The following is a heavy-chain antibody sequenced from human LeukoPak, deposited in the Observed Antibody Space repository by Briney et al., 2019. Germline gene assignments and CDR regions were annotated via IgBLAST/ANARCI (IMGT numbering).Heavy chain of an antibody. CDR2: INHSGST. CDR3: ARGRQLRYFDWLSRGGYYFDY. J-gene: IGHJ4*02. CDR1: GVSFSGYY. V-gene: IGHV4-34*01. Sequence: PSETLSLTCAVYGVSFSGYYWSWIRQPPGKGLEWIGEINHSGSTNYNPSLKSRVTISVDTSKNQFSLKLSSVTAADTAVYYCARGRQLRYFDWLSRGGYYFDYWGQGTLVTVSS. D-gene: IGHD3-9*01.